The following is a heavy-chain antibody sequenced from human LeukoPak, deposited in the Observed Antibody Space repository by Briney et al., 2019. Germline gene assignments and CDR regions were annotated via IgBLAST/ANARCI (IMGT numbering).Heavy chain of an antibody. Sequence: PSETLSLTCAVSGGSFIGHYWSWIRQPPGKGLEWIGEINHDGSTKYNPSLKSRVTISLDTSKNQFSLNLSSVTAAGTAVYYCARPRYGSGSLDSWGQGTLVTVSS. J-gene: IGHJ4*02. D-gene: IGHD3-10*01. V-gene: IGHV4-34*01. CDR1: GGSFIGHY. CDR3: ARPRYGSGSLDS. CDR2: INHDGST.